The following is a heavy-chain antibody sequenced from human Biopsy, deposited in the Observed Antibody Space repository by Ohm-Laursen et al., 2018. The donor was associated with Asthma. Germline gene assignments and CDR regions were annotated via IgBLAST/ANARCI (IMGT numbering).Heavy chain of an antibody. J-gene: IGHJ6*02. CDR1: GFTFSSYS. CDR2: ISSSSSYI. V-gene: IGHV3-21*01. D-gene: IGHD3-3*01. CDR3: ARVDTIFGVVIPIYYYYGMDV. Sequence: SLRLSCAASGFTFSSYSMNWVRQAPGKGLEWVSSISSSSSYIYYADSVKGRFTISRDNAKNSSYLQMNSLRAEDTAVYYCARVDTIFGVVIPIYYYYGMDVWGQGTTVTVSS.